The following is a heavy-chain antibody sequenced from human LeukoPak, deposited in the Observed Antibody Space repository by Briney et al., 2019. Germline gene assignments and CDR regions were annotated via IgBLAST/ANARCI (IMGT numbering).Heavy chain of an antibody. J-gene: IGHJ5*02. D-gene: IGHD2-2*01. CDR3: ARVDVHIVVVSDAKYWFDP. CDR2: VNHSGST. V-gene: IGHV4-34*01. Sequence: SETLSLTCAVYGGSFSGYYWSWIRQPPGKGLGWIGEVNHSGSTNYNPSLKSRVTMSVDTSKNQFSLKLSSLTAADTAVYYCARVDVHIVVVSDAKYWFDPWGQGTLVTVSS. CDR1: GGSFSGYY.